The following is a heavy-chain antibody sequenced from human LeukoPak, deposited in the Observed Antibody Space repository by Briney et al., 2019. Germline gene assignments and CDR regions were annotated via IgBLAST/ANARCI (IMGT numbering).Heavy chain of an antibody. CDR2: IYYSGST. CDR3: ARRGYSSGWYDY. Sequence: SETLSLTCTVSGGSISSSSYYWGWIRQPPGKGLEWIGSIYYSGSTCYNPSLKSRVTISVDTSKNQFSLKLSSVTAADTAVYYCARRGYSSGWYDYWGQGTLVTVSS. V-gene: IGHV4-39*01. J-gene: IGHJ4*02. D-gene: IGHD6-19*01. CDR1: GGSISSSSYY.